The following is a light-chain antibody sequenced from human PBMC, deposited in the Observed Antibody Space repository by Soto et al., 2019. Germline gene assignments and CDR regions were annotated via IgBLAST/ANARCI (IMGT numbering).Light chain of an antibody. V-gene: IGKV3-20*01. J-gene: IGKJ1*01. CDR1: QSISNTF. CDR3: QQYYSSWT. CDR2: GAS. Sequence: EIVLTQSPGTLSLSPGEGATLSCRASQSISNTFLAWYQQRPGQAPRILIYGASRRATGIPDRFSGSGSGTDFTLTISRLEPDDFALYYCQQYYSSWTFGQGTKVEMK.